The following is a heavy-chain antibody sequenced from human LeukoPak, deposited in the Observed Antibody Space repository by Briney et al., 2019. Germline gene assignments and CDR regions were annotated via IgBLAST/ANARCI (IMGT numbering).Heavy chain of an antibody. CDR1: GFTFSSYG. CDR2: ISYDGSNK. J-gene: IGHJ5*02. V-gene: IGHV3-30*03. CDR3: LSERGYYGSGSSYNWFDP. Sequence: PGGSLRLSCAASGFTFSSYGMHWVRQAPGKGLEWVAVISYDGSNKYYADSVKGRFTISRDNSKNTLYLQMNSLRSEDTAVYYCLSERGYYGSGSSYNWFDPWGQGTLVTVSS. D-gene: IGHD3-10*01.